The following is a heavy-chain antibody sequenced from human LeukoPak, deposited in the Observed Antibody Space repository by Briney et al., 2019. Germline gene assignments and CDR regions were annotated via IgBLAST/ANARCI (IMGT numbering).Heavy chain of an antibody. V-gene: IGHV3-21*01. Sequence: PGGSLRPSCAASGFTFSKYNMNWVRQAPGKGLEWVSSISSGTSYIYYADSLKGRFTISRDNAKNSLYLQMNSLRAEDTAVYYCARDCGGVYYYYMDVWGKGTTVTISS. CDR2: ISSGTSYI. J-gene: IGHJ6*03. CDR3: ARDCGGVYYYYMDV. D-gene: IGHD2-21*01. CDR1: GFTFSKYN.